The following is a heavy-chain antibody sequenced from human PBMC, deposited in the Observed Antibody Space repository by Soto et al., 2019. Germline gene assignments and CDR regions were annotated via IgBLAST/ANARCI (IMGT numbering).Heavy chain of an antibody. D-gene: IGHD2-15*01. CDR2: IIPIFGTA. CDR3: ARAPVVVVAATPIGYYYYGMDV. CDR1: GGTFSSYA. Sequence: SLKVSCKASGGTFSSYAISWVRQAPGQGLEWMGGIIPIFGTANYAQKFQGRVTITADESTSTAYMELSSLRSEDTAVYYCARAPVVVVAATPIGYYYYGMDVWG. J-gene: IGHJ6*02. V-gene: IGHV1-69*13.